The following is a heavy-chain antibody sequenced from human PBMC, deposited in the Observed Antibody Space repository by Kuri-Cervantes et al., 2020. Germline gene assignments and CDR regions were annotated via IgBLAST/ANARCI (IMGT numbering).Heavy chain of an antibody. V-gene: IGHV4-39*07. Sequence: SETLSLTCTVSGGSISSGDYYWSWIRQPPGKGLEWIGSIDDSGRSYYNVSLKSRLTISVDPSKNQFSLKLSSVTAADTAVYYCATFYRGYWGQGTLVTVSS. CDR3: ATFYRGY. CDR1: GGSISSGDYY. D-gene: IGHD2/OR15-2a*01. J-gene: IGHJ4*02. CDR2: IDDSGRS.